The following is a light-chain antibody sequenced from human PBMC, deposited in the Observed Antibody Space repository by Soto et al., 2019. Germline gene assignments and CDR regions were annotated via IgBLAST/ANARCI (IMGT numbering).Light chain of an antibody. CDR1: TSNVGNNT. Sequence: QSVLTQPPSASGTPGQRVTISCSGSTSNVGNNTVNWYQQFPGTSPRLLIEANNQRPSGVPDRFSGSKSANSASLAISGLMSEDEDDYYCAAWYDGLNGWLFGGGTKLTVL. CDR3: AAWYDGLNGWL. CDR2: ANN. J-gene: IGLJ3*02. V-gene: IGLV1-44*01.